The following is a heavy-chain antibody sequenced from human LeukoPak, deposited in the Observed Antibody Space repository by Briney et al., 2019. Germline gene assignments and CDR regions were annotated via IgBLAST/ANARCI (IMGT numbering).Heavy chain of an antibody. V-gene: IGHV4-61*02. CDR1: GGSITSGTYY. D-gene: IGHD1-26*01. CDR2: IDTYGST. Sequence: PSETLSLTCTVSGGSITSGTYYWSWIRQPAGKGLEWIGRIDTYGSTKFNPSLKSRVTISVDTSKNQFSLKLSSVTAADTAVYYCARDVGATPGYFDYWGQGTLVTVSS. CDR3: ARDVGATPGYFDY. J-gene: IGHJ4*02.